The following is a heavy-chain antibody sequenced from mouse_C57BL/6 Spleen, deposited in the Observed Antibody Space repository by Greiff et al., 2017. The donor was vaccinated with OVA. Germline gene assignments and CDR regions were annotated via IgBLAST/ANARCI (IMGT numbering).Heavy chain of an antibody. Sequence: QVQLQQSGPELVKPGASVKISCKASGYAFSSSWMNWVKQRPGKGLEWIGRIYPGDGDTNYNGKLKGKATLTADKSSSTSYMQLSSLTSEDSAVYFCARIITTVVGYFDVWGTGTTVTVSS. V-gene: IGHV1-82*01. CDR1: GYAFSSSW. CDR2: IYPGDGDT. J-gene: IGHJ1*03. D-gene: IGHD1-1*01. CDR3: ARIITTVVGYFDV.